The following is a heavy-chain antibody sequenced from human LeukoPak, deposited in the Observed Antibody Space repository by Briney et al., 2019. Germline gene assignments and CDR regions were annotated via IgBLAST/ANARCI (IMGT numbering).Heavy chain of an antibody. J-gene: IGHJ6*03. D-gene: IGHD6-19*01. CDR2: ISSSGSTI. V-gene: IGHV3-48*03. CDR3: AKVTGSGWYYYYYMDV. Sequence: GGSLRLSCAASGFTFSSYEMNWVRQAPGKGLEWVSYISSSGSTIYYADSVKGRFTISRDNAKNSLYLQMNSLRAEDTAVYYCAKVTGSGWYYYYYMDVWGKGTTVTVSS. CDR1: GFTFSSYE.